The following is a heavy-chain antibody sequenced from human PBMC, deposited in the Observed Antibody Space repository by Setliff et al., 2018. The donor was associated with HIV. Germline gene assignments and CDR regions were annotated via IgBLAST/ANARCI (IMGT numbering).Heavy chain of an antibody. Sequence: SETLSLTCTVSDGSISSYYWSWIRQPAGEGLEWIGRIYTSGSTNYNPSLKSRVTMSVDTSKSQFSLKLTSVTASDTAVYYCARAAAGNTGPFDLWGQGSPVTVSS. CDR3: ARAAAGNTGPFDL. V-gene: IGHV4-4*07. D-gene: IGHD4-17*01. CDR1: DGSISSYY. J-gene: IGHJ4*02. CDR2: IYTSGST.